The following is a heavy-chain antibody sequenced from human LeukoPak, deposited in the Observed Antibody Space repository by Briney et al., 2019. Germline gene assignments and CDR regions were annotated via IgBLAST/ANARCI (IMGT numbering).Heavy chain of an antibody. CDR3: ARDPRTTKNAFDI. CDR1: GYTFTDYY. J-gene: IGHJ3*02. Sequence: ASVKVSCKASGYTFTDYYIHWVRQAPGQGLEWMGWINNKSGSTNYAEKFQGRVTMTRDTSNSTAYLELSWLTSDDTAVYYCARDPRTTKNAFDIWGQGTMVTVSS. CDR2: INNKSGST. D-gene: IGHD4-11*01. V-gene: IGHV1-2*02.